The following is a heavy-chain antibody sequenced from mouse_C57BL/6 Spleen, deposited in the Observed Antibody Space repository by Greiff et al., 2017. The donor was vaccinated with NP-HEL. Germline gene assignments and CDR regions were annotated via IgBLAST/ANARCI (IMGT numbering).Heavy chain of an antibody. D-gene: IGHD2-4*01. V-gene: IGHV1-64*01. CDR3: AREGGYYDYRFAY. CDR1: GYTFTSYW. J-gene: IGHJ3*01. Sequence: QVQLQQPGAELVKPGASVKLSCKASGYTFTSYWMHWVKQRPGQGLEWIGMIHPNSGSTNYNEKFKSKATLTVDKSSSTAYMQLSSLTSEDSAVYYCAREGGYYDYRFAYWGQGTLVTVSA. CDR2: IHPNSGST.